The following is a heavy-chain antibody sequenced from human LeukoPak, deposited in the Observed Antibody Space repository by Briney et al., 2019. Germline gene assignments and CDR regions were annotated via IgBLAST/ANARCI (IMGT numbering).Heavy chain of an antibody. J-gene: IGHJ3*01. CDR3: ARNIVVVPTVTGAFDV. CDR2: IYHSGST. Sequence: SETLSLTCAVSGYSISSGYYWGWIRQPPGKGLEWIGSIYHSGSTYYNPSLKSRVTISVDTSKNQFSLQLSSVTAADTAMYYCARNIVVVPTVTGAFDVWGQGTMVTVSS. CDR1: GYSISSGYY. D-gene: IGHD2-2*01. V-gene: IGHV4-38-2*01.